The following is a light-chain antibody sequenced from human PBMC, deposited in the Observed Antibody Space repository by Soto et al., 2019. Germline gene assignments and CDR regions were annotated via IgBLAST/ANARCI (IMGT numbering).Light chain of an antibody. J-gene: IGKJ1*01. CDR2: AAS. Sequence: DIQMTQSPSSLSASVGDRITITCRASQSISRYLNWYQHKPGKAPKLLINAASSLERVVPSRFSGGGSGTDFTLNISSLQPDDVATYYCQQNYRATPWTFGQGTKVDIK. V-gene: IGKV1-39*01. CDR1: QSISRY. CDR3: QQNYRATPWT.